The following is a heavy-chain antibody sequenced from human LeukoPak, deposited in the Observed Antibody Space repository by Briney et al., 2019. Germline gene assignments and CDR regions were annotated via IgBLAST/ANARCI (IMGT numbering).Heavy chain of an antibody. Sequence: GGSLRLSCAASGLTFSSYGMHWVRQAPGKGLEWVAVISYDGSNKYYADSVKGRFTIFRDNSKNTLYLQMNSLRAEDTAVYYCAKDSRRRPYSSGLDYWGQGTLVTVSS. J-gene: IGHJ4*02. V-gene: IGHV3-30*18. CDR2: ISYDGSNK. CDR3: AKDSRRRPYSSGLDY. CDR1: GLTFSSYG. D-gene: IGHD6-19*01.